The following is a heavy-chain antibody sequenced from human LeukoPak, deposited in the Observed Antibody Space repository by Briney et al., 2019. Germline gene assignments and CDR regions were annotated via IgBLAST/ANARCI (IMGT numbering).Heavy chain of an antibody. Sequence: GGSLRLSCAASGFTFSDYYMTWIRQAPGKGLEWVSYISGNSSHTNYADSVKGRFTISRDNAKDSLYLQMNSLRAEDTAVYYCARDRSYSRDYWGQGTLVTVSS. V-gene: IGHV3-11*05. CDR1: GFTFSDYY. CDR2: ISGNSSHT. J-gene: IGHJ4*02. D-gene: IGHD3-10*01. CDR3: ARDRSYSRDY.